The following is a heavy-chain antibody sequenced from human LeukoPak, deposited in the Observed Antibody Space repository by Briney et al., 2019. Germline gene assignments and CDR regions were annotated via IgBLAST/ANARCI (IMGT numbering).Heavy chain of an antibody. Sequence: PGGSLRLSCAASGFTFSSYGMSWVRQALGKGLEWVSAISGSGGSTYYADSVKGRFTISRDNSKNTLYLQMNSLRVEDTALYYCARGRGWVDHWGQGTLVTVSS. D-gene: IGHD3-16*01. J-gene: IGHJ4*02. CDR2: ISGSGGST. V-gene: IGHV3-23*01. CDR3: ARGRGWVDH. CDR1: GFTFSSYG.